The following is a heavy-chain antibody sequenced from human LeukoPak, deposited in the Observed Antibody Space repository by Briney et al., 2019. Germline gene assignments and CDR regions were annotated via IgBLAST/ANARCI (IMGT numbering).Heavy chain of an antibody. Sequence: GGSLRLSCAASGFILRDYWMHWVRQAPGKRLVWVSRIGGDGSVANYADPVKGRFTISRDNAKNTLFLQINGLRAEDTAVYYCARYSSSSGGASYYLDYWGHGTLVTVSS. CDR3: ARYSSSSGGASYYLDY. V-gene: IGHV3-74*01. D-gene: IGHD6-6*01. CDR2: IGGDGSVA. J-gene: IGHJ4*01. CDR1: GFILRDYW.